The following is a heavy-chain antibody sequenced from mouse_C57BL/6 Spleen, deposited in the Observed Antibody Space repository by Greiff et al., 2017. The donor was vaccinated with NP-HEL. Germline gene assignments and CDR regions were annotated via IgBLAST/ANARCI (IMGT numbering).Heavy chain of an antibody. V-gene: IGHV1-64*01. D-gene: IGHD1-1*01. J-gene: IGHJ2*01. CDR1: GYTFTSYW. CDR2: IHPNSGST. CDR3: ARRGVITTVVGPFDY. Sequence: QVQLQQPGAELVKPGASVKLSCKASGYTFTSYWMHWVKQRPGQGLEWIGMIHPNSGSTNYNEKFKSKATLTVDTSSSTAYMQLSSLTSEDSAVYYCARRGVITTVVGPFDYWGQGTTLTVSS.